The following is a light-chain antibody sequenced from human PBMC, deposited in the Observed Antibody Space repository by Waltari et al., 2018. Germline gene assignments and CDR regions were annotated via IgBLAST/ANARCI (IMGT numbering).Light chain of an antibody. CDR1: SSDVGAYNY. CDR3: SSSTSSNTLA. V-gene: IGLV2-14*03. J-gene: IGLJ2*01. CDR2: DVS. Sequence: QSALTQPASVSGSPGQSITISCTGTSSDVGAYNYVSWYQQHPGKAPKLMIYDVSNRPSGVSNRFSVSKSGNTASLTISGLQAEDEADYYCSSSTSSNTLAFGGGTKLTVL.